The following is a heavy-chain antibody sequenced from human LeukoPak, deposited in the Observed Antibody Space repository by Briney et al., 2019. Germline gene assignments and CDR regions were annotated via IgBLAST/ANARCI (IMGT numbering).Heavy chain of an antibody. CDR2: INPSGGNT. Sequence: ASVKVSCKASGYTFTGYYMHWVRQAPGQGLEWMGIINPSGGNTRYAQKFQGRVTMTRDMSTSTVYMELSSLKSEDMAVYYCAKEGTSGSYLNWGQGTLVTVSS. CDR3: AKEGTSGSYLN. D-gene: IGHD1-26*01. V-gene: IGHV1-46*01. J-gene: IGHJ4*02. CDR1: GYTFTGYY.